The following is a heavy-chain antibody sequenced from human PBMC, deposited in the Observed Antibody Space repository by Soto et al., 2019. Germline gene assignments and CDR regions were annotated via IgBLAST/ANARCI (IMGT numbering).Heavy chain of an antibody. CDR1: GYTFASYA. J-gene: IGHJ4*02. CDR3: ARDPPTPDY. V-gene: IGHV1-18*01. Sequence: QVQLVQSGAEVKNPGASVKVSCKASGYTFASYAISWMRQAPGQGLEWMGWISAYNGNTNYAQKLQGRVTMTTDTSTSTAYIELRSLRSDDPAVYYCARDPPTPDYWGQGTLVTVTS. CDR2: ISAYNGNT.